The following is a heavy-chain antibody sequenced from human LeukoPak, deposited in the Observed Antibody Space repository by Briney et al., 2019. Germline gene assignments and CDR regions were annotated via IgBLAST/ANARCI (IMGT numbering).Heavy chain of an antibody. J-gene: IGHJ3*02. CDR1: GYTFTTYG. D-gene: IGHD4-17*01. Sequence: ASVKVSCKASGYTFTTYGISWVRQAPGQGLEWMGWISAYNGNTNYSQKLQGRVTMTTDTSTSTAYMELRSLRSDDTAVYYCARTTVTTSDDAFDIWGQGTMVTVSS. CDR2: ISAYNGNT. CDR3: ARTTVTTSDDAFDI. V-gene: IGHV1-18*01.